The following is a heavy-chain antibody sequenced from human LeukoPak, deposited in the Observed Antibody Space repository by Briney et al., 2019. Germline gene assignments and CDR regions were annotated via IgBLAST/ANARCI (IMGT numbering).Heavy chain of an antibody. CDR2: IYYSGST. D-gene: IGHD2-2*01. CDR3: ARIIDSSLVPAASDY. J-gene: IGHJ4*02. CDR1: GGSISYYY. Sequence: SETLSLTCTVSGGSISYYYWSWIRQPPGKGLEWIGYIYYSGSTNYNPSLKSRVTISVDTSKNQFSLKLSSVTAADTAVYYCARIIDSSLVPAASDYWGQGTLVTVSS. V-gene: IGHV4-59*08.